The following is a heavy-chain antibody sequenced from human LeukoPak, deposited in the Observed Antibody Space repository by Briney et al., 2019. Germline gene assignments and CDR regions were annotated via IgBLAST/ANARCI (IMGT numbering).Heavy chain of an antibody. D-gene: IGHD1-26*01. V-gene: IGHV4-39*07. CDR1: GGSISSYY. Sequence: SETLSLTCTVSGGSISSYYWGWIRQPPGKGLEWIGSIYYSGSTYYNPSLKSRVTISVDTSKNQFSLKLSSATAADTAVYYCATWAWELLAFDYWGQGTLVTVSS. CDR3: ATWAWELLAFDY. J-gene: IGHJ4*02. CDR2: IYYSGST.